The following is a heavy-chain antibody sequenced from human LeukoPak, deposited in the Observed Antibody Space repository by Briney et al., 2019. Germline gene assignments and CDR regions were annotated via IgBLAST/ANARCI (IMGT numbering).Heavy chain of an antibody. D-gene: IGHD6-6*01. J-gene: IGHJ4*02. CDR1: GGSFSGYY. Sequence: SETLSLTCAVYGGSFSGYYWSWIRQPPGKGLEWIGEINHSGSTNYNPSLKSRVTISVDTSKNQFSLKLSSVTAADTAVYYCAPIAARYFDYWGQGTLVTVSS. V-gene: IGHV4-34*01. CDR2: INHSGST. CDR3: APIAARYFDY.